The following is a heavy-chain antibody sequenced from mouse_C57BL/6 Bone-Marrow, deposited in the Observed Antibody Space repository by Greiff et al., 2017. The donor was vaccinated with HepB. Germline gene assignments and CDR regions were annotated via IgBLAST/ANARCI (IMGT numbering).Heavy chain of an antibody. J-gene: IGHJ2*01. V-gene: IGHV14-3*01. D-gene: IGHD1-1*01. CDR1: GFNIKNTY. CDR2: IDPANGNT. CDR3: AIYGSSYGGDY. Sequence: EVKVVESVAELVRPGASVKLSCTASGFNIKNTYIHWVKQRPEQGLEWIGRIDPANGNTKYAPKFQGKATITADTSSNTAYLQLSSLTSEDTAIYYCAIYGSSYGGDYWGQGTTLTVSS.